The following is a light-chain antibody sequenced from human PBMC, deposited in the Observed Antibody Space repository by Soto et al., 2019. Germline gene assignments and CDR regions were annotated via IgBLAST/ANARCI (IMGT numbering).Light chain of an antibody. CDR1: SGHNSYP. CDR2: LNSDGSH. CDR3: QTWGTGPAV. V-gene: IGLV4-69*01. Sequence: QLVLTQSPSASASLGASVKLTCTLSSGHNSYPIAWHQQQPEKGPRYLMNLNSDGSHTKGDGIPDRFSGSSSGAERYLTISSLQSEDEADYYCQTWGTGPAVFGGGTQLTVL. J-gene: IGLJ7*01.